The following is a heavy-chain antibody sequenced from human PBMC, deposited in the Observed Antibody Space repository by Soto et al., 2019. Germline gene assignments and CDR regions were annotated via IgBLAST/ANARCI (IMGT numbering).Heavy chain of an antibody. CDR1: GYTFTSYG. J-gene: IGHJ6*02. CDR2: ISTYNGDT. CDR3: ARGYDILTGLAYYYGMDV. D-gene: IGHD3-9*01. Sequence: QVQLVQSGAEVKKPGASVKVSCKTSGYTFTSYGISWVRQAPGQGLEWMGWISTYNGDTNFAQKFQGRVTLTTDTSTNTAYMDLRSLTSDDTAVYYCARGYDILTGLAYYYGMDVCGQGTTVTVSS. V-gene: IGHV1-18*01.